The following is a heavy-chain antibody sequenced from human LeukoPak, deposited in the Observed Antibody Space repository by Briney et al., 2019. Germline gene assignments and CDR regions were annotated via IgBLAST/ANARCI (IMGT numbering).Heavy chain of an antibody. V-gene: IGHV3-21*01. Sequence: GGSLRLSCAASGFTFSSYSMNWVRQAPGKGLEWVSSISSSSSYIYYADSVKGRFTISRDNAKNSLYLQMNSLRAEDTAVYCCARVPPHKRRYSSGWYVDYWGQGTLVTVSS. CDR1: GFTFSSYS. CDR2: ISSSSSYI. CDR3: ARVPPHKRRYSSGWYVDY. D-gene: IGHD6-19*01. J-gene: IGHJ4*02.